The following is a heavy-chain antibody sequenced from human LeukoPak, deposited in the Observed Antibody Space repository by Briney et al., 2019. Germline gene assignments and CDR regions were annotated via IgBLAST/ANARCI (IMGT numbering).Heavy chain of an antibody. CDR1: DGSIGKTSYY. Sequence: ETLSLTCTVSDGSIGKTSYYWGWIRQPPGKGLEWIGNIYYSGTTYYNPSLKSRVTISVDTSKNQFSLTLSSVTAADTAVYFCARFKQLGRSFDSWGLGSLVTVSS. D-gene: IGHD1-1*01. CDR3: ARFKQLGRSFDS. CDR2: IYYSGTT. J-gene: IGHJ4*02. V-gene: IGHV4-39*07.